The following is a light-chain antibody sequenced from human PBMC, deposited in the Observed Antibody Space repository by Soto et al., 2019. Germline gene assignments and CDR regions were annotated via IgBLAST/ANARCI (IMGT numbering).Light chain of an antibody. CDR1: QSVSNNY. J-gene: IGKJ1*01. CDR2: GAS. V-gene: IGKV3-20*01. Sequence: EIVLTQSPGTLSLSPGEEATLSCRASQSVSNNYLAWYQQKPGQAPRLLIYGASTRAAGIPDRFSGSGSGTDFTLTITRLEPEDSAVYFCQQYTGPPTTFGQGTKVDIK. CDR3: QQYTGPPTT.